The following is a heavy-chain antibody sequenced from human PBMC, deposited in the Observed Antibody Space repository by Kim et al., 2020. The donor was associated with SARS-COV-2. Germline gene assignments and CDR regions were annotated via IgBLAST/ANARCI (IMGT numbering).Heavy chain of an antibody. D-gene: IGHD6-6*01. Sequence: SETLSLTCAVYGGSFSGYYWSWIRQPPGKGLEWIGEINHSGSTNYNPSLKSRVTISVDTSKNQFSLKLSSVTAADTAVYYCARVYSSSSYYYYYYMDVWG. J-gene: IGHJ6*03. V-gene: IGHV4-34*01. CDR3: ARVYSSSSYYYYYYMDV. CDR1: GGSFSGYY. CDR2: INHSGST.